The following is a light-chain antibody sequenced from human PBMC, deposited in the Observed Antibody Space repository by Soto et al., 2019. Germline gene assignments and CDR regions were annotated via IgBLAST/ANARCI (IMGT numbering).Light chain of an antibody. Sequence: EIVLTQSPGTQSLSPGERATLSCRASQSVSNNYLAWYQQKPGQAPRLLIYGASTRATGIPARFSGSGSGTEFTLTISSLQPDDFATYYCQHYNSYSEAFGQGTKVDI. CDR1: QSVSNNY. CDR3: QHYNSYSEA. J-gene: IGKJ1*01. CDR2: GAS. V-gene: IGKV3-20*01.